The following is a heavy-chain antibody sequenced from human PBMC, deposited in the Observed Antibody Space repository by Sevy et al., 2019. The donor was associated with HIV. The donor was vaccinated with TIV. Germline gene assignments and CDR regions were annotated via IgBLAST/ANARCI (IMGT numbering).Heavy chain of an antibody. Sequence: ASVKVSCKASGYTFSNYFITWVRQAPGQALEWMGRVSAFNCDTNYAQKFQGRVTMTTDTSTNTAYMDLRSLRSDDTAVYYCARAYCNGGRCYSLAYWGQGTLVTVSS. CDR1: GYTFSNYF. D-gene: IGHD2-15*01. V-gene: IGHV1-18*01. J-gene: IGHJ4*02. CDR3: ARAYCNGGRCYSLAY. CDR2: VSAFNCDT.